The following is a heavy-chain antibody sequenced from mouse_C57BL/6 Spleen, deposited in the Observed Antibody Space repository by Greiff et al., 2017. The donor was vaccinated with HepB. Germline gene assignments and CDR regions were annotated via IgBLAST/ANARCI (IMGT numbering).Heavy chain of an antibody. D-gene: IGHD4-1*01. CDR3: ARSSPLTGLYAMDY. J-gene: IGHJ4*01. Sequence: EVMLVESGGGLVKPGGSLKLSCAASGFTFSDYGMHWVRQAPEKGLEWVAYISSGSSTIYYADTVKGRFTISRDNAKNTLFLQMTSLRSEDTAMYYCARSSPLTGLYAMDYWGQGTSVTVSS. V-gene: IGHV5-17*01. CDR2: ISSGSSTI. CDR1: GFTFSDYG.